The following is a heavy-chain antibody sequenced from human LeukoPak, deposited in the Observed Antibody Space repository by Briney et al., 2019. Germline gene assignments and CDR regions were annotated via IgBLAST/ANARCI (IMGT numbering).Heavy chain of an antibody. J-gene: IGHJ6*02. Sequence: ASVKVSCKASGYTFTSYDINWVRQATGQGLEWMGWMNPNSGNTGYAQKFQGRVTMTRNTSISTAYMELSSLRSEDTAVYYCARGRLLSQNYYYYGMDVWGQGTTVTVSS. D-gene: IGHD2-21*01. CDR2: MNPNSGNT. CDR1: GYTFTSYD. V-gene: IGHV1-8*01. CDR3: ARGRLLSQNYYYYGMDV.